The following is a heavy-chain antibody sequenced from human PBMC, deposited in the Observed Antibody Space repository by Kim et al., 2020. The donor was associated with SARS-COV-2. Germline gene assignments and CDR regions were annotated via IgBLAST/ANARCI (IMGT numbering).Heavy chain of an antibody. Sequence: GGSLRLSCAASGFTFSSYAMSWVRQAPGKGLEWVSAISGSGGSTYYADSVKGRFTISRDNSKNTLYLQMNSLRAEDTAVYYCAGPRRIVGAELYYYYGMDVWGQGTTVTVSS. J-gene: IGHJ6*02. CDR1: GFTFSSYA. V-gene: IGHV3-23*01. D-gene: IGHD1-26*01. CDR3: AGPRRIVGAELYYYYGMDV. CDR2: ISGSGGST.